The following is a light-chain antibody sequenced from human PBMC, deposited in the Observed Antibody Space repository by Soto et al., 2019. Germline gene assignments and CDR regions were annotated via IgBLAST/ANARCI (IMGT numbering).Light chain of an antibody. Sequence: EIVLTQSPATLSLSPGERATLSCRASQSVSSYLAWYQQKPGQAPRLLIYDTSNRATGIPARFSGSGSGTDLTLTISSLEPEDFAVYYCQQRSNWPPWTFGQGTKVEF. CDR2: DTS. J-gene: IGKJ1*01. CDR1: QSVSSY. V-gene: IGKV3-11*01. CDR3: QQRSNWPPWT.